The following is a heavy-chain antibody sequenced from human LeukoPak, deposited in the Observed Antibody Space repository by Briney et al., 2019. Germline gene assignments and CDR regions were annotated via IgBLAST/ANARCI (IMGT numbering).Heavy chain of an antibody. D-gene: IGHD5-24*01. CDR3: ASILIKDGYIHFDY. V-gene: IGHV4-59*08. J-gene: IGHJ4*02. CDR2: IYYSGST. CDR1: GGSISSYY. Sequence: SETLSLTCTVSGGSISSYYWSWIRQPPGKGLEWIGYIYYSGSTNYNPSLKSRVTISVDTSKNQFSLKLSSVTAADTAVYYCASILIKDGYIHFDYWGQGTLVTVSS.